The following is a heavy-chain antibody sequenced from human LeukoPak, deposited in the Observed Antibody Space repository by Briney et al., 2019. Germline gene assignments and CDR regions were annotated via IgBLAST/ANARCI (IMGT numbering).Heavy chain of an antibody. J-gene: IGHJ3*01. CDR1: GFTFSSYG. Sequence: PGGSLRLSCTASGFTFSSYGMSWVRQAPGKGLEGGSAISYSGGKTYYADSVKGRFTISRDKAKSTLYLQMNRLRAEDTAVYYCARDFLHLGGWGQGTMVTVSS. V-gene: IGHV3-23*01. CDR3: ARDFLHLGG. CDR2: ISYSGGKT. D-gene: IGHD4-11*01.